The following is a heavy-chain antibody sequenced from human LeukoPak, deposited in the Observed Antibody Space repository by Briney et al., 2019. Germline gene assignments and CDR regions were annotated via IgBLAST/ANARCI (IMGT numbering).Heavy chain of an antibody. D-gene: IGHD3-10*01. V-gene: IGHV1-2*02. Sequence: ASVKVSCKASGYTFTNYGISWVRQAPGQGLEWMGWINPDTGGANYAQKFQGRVTMTRDTSISAAYMELSRLRSDNTAVYYCARGRITMVRGVINHYFDYWGQGTLVTVSS. CDR1: GYTFTNYG. J-gene: IGHJ4*02. CDR2: INPDTGGA. CDR3: ARGRITMVRGVINHYFDY.